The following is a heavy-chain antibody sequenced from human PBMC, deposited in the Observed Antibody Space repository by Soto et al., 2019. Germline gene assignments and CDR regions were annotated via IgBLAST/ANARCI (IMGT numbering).Heavy chain of an antibody. CDR2: INSDGSST. D-gene: IGHD3-22*01. Sequence: GGSMKLSCAASGFTFSSYWMHWVRQAPGKGLVWVSRINSDGSSTSYADSVKGRFTISRDNAKNTPYLQMNSLRVEDTAVYYCGKVADSGYYTVERWGQGTLVTVSS. V-gene: IGHV3-74*01. CDR3: GKVADSGYYTVER. CDR1: GFTFSSYW. J-gene: IGHJ4*02.